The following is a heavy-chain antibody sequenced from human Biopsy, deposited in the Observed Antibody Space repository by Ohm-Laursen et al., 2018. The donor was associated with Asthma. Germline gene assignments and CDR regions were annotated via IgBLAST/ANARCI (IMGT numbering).Heavy chain of an antibody. CDR1: GYNFISFA. J-gene: IGHJ3*01. CDR3: ARTYYDFLTGQVKDVFGV. D-gene: IGHD3-9*01. CDR2: VNTGNGDT. Sequence: ASVKASCKASGYNFISFAIHWVRQAPGQRLEWKGWVNTGNGDTKYSQKFQGRVTITRDTSASTAYMELRSLRSEHTATYYCARTYYDFLTGQVKDVFGVWGQGTMVTVSS. V-gene: IGHV1-3*04.